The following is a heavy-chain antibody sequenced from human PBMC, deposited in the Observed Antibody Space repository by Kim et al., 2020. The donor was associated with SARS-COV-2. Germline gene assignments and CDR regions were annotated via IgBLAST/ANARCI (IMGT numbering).Heavy chain of an antibody. CDR1: GFTFSGSA. Sequence: GGSLRLSCAASGFTFSGSAMHWVRQASGKGLEWVGRIRSKANSYATAYAASVKGRFTISRDDSKNTAYLQMNSLKTEDTAVYYCTRAHDAFDIWGQGTMVTVSS. J-gene: IGHJ3*02. CDR3: TRAHDAFDI. V-gene: IGHV3-73*01. CDR2: IRSKANSYAT.